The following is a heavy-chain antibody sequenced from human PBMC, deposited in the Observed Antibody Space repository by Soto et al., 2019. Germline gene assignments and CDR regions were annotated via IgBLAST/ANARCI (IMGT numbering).Heavy chain of an antibody. CDR3: ARESEDLTSNFDY. CDR1: GFTFTRYS. J-gene: IGHJ4*02. CDR2: ISSTTNYI. V-gene: IGHV3-21*01. Sequence: GGSLRLSCAASGFTFTRYSMNWVRQAPGKGLEWVSSISSTTNYIYYADSMKGRFTVSRDNAKNSVYLDMNSLSAEDAAVYYCARESEDLTSNFDYWGQGTLVTVSS.